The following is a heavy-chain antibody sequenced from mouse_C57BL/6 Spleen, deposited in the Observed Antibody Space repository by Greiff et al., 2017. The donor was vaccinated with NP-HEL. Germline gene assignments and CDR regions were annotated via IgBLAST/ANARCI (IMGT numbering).Heavy chain of an antibody. CDR1: GYTFTSYW. CDR3: ARADLLLRYHFDY. Sequence: QVQLQQSGAELVKPGASVKLSCKASGYTFTSYWMHWVKQRPGRGLEWIGRIDPNSGGTKYNEKFKSKATLTVDKPSSTAYMQLSSLTSEESAVYYCARADLLLRYHFDYWGQGTTPTVSS. J-gene: IGHJ2*01. V-gene: IGHV1-72*01. D-gene: IGHD1-1*01. CDR2: IDPNSGGT.